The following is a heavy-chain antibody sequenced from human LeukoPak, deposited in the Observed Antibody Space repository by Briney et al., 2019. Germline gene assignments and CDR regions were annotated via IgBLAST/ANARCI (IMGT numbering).Heavy chain of an antibody. J-gene: IGHJ6*04. CDR3: AELGITMIGGV. Sequence: GGSLRLSCAASGFTFSSYSMNWVRQAPGKGLEWVSSISGLTTYIYYADSLKGRFTISRDNAKNSLYLQMNSLRAEDTAVYYCAELGITMIGGVWGKGTTVTISS. V-gene: IGHV3-21*01. CDR1: GFTFSSYS. D-gene: IGHD3-10*02. CDR2: ISGLTTYI.